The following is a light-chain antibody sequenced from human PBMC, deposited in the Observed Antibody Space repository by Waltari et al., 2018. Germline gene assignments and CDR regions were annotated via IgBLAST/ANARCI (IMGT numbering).Light chain of an antibody. CDR3: QQSYNWPRT. J-gene: IGKJ1*01. V-gene: IGKV3-11*01. Sequence: IVLTQSPATLSLSPGERATLSCRASQSISSYLAWNQQKPGQAPRLLICDGANRATGIPARFSGSGSKTDFTLTIASLEPEDSAVYYCQQSYNWPRTFGQGTKVEIK. CDR1: QSISSY. CDR2: DGA.